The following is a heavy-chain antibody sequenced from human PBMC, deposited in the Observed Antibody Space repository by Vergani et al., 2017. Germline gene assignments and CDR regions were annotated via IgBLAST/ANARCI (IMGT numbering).Heavy chain of an antibody. CDR1: GGSFSGYY. CDR3: ASLKISTRYSSIWYY. D-gene: IGHD6-13*01. Sequence: QVQLQQWGAGLLKPSETLSLTCAVYGGSFSGYYWSWIRQPPGKGLEWIGEINHSGSTNYNPSLKSRVTISVDTSKNQFSLKLSSVTAADTAVYYCASLKISTRYSSIWYYWGQGTLVTVSS. J-gene: IGHJ4*02. CDR2: INHSGST. V-gene: IGHV4-34*01.